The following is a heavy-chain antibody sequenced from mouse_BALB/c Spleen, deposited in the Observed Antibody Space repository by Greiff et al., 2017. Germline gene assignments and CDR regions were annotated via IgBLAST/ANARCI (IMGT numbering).Heavy chain of an antibody. V-gene: IGHV5-6-5*01. CDR1: GFTFSSYA. J-gene: IGHJ2*01. CDR3: ARSLYWFDY. CDR2: ISSGGST. D-gene: IGHD3-3*01. Sequence: EVNVVESGGGLVKPGGSLKLSCAASGFTFSSYAMSWVRQTPEKRLEWVASISSGGSTYYPDSVKGRFTISRDNARNILYLQMSSLRSEDTAMYYCARSLYWFDYWGQGTTLTVSS.